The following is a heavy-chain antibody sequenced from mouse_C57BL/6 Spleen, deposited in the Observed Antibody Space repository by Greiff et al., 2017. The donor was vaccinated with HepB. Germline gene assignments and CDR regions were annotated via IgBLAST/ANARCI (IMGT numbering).Heavy chain of an antibody. Sequence: QVQLQQPGAELVRPGSSMKLSCKASGYTFTSYWMDWVKQRPGQGLEWIGNIYPSDSETHYNQKFKDKATLTVDKSSSTAYMQLSSLTSEDSAVYYCASRGELGRYYFDYWGQGTTLTVSS. CDR3: ASRGELGRYYFDY. CDR2: IYPSDSET. CDR1: GYTFTSYW. J-gene: IGHJ2*01. V-gene: IGHV1-61*01. D-gene: IGHD4-1*01.